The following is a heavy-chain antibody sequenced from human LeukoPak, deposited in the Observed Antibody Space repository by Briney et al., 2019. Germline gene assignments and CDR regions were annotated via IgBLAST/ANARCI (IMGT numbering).Heavy chain of an antibody. V-gene: IGHV3-23*01. CDR1: GFTFSSYA. Sequence: HPGGSLRLSCAASGFTFSSYAMSWVRQAPGKGLEWVSAISGSSGSTYYADSVKGRFTISRDNSKHTLYLQMNSLRAEDTAVYYCAKVREYSYGSTIYYFDDWGQGTLVTVSS. CDR3: AKVREYSYGSTIYYFDD. D-gene: IGHD5-18*01. J-gene: IGHJ4*02. CDR2: ISGSSGST.